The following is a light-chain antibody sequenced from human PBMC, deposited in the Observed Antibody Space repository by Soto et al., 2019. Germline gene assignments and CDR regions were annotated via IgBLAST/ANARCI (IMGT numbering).Light chain of an antibody. Sequence: QSVLTQPRSVSGSPGQSVAISCTGTSSNFVGDKYVAWYQKHPGKAPRLVIFDVNKRPSGVPDRFSGSKSGTSASLAISGLRSEDEADYYCAAWDDSLSGYVFATGTKVTVL. CDR3: AAWDDSLSGYV. CDR1: SSNFVGDKY. V-gene: IGLV2-11*01. CDR2: DVN. J-gene: IGLJ1*01.